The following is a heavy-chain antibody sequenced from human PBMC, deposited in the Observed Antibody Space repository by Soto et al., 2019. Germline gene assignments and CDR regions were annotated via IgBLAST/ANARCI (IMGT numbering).Heavy chain of an antibody. J-gene: IGHJ6*02. V-gene: IGHV3-21*01. CDR1: GFPFRSSS. D-gene: IGHD5-18*01. Sequence: GGSLRLSCAASGFPFRSSSMNWVRQAPGKGLEWLSSISSSSYYIFYADSVKGRFTISRDNSKNTLYLQMNSLRAEDTAVYYCAKVRVGYSYGHRWWNGMDVWGQGTTVTVSS. CDR2: ISSSSYYI. CDR3: AKVRVGYSYGHRWWNGMDV.